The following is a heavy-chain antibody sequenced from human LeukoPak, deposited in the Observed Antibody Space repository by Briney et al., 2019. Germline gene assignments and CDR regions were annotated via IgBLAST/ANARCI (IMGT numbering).Heavy chain of an antibody. CDR3: ARVSARGGYGDDYFDY. D-gene: IGHD4-17*01. J-gene: IGHJ4*01. CDR1: GGSFSGYY. CDR2: INHSGST. V-gene: IGHV4-34*01. Sequence: SETLSLTCAVYGGSFSGYYWSWIRQPPGKGLEWIGEINHSGSTYYNPSLKSRVTILLDTSKNQFSLKMSSVTAAETAVYYCARVSARGGYGDDYFDYWGQGTLVTVSS.